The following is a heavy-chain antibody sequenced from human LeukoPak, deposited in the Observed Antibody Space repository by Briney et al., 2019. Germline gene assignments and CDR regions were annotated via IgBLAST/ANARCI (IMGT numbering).Heavy chain of an antibody. CDR2: ISAYNGNT. Sequence: GASVKVSCKASGYTFTSYGISWVRQAPGQGLEWMGWISAYNGNTNYAQKLQGRVTMTTDTSTSTAYMELRSLRSDDTAVYYCARGRRGTGATTGAFDIWGQGTMVTVSS. J-gene: IGHJ3*02. CDR1: GYTFTSYG. D-gene: IGHD1-26*01. V-gene: IGHV1-18*01. CDR3: ARGRRGTGATTGAFDI.